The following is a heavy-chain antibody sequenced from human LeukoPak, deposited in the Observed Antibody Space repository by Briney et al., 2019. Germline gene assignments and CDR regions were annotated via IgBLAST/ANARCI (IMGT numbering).Heavy chain of an antibody. CDR3: ARARGYSGYDETNWFDP. CDR2: ISAYNGNT. J-gene: IGHJ5*02. CDR1: GYTFTSYG. V-gene: IGHV1-18*01. Sequence: ASVKVSCKASGYTFTSYGISWVRQAPGQGLEWMGWISAYNGNTNYSQKFQGRVTITRDTSASTAYMELSSLRSEDTAVYYCARARGYSGYDETNWFDPWGQGTLVTVSS. D-gene: IGHD5-12*01.